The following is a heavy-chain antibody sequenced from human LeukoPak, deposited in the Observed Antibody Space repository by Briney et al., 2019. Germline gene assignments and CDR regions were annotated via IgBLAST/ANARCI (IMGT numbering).Heavy chain of an antibody. D-gene: IGHD5-24*01. CDR2: IYYSGST. CDR3: ARGDGYKAAFDY. CDR1: GGSISSHY. Sequence: PSETLSLTCTVSGGSISSHYWSWIRQPPGKGLEWIGYIYYSGSTNYNPSLKSRVTISVDTSKNQFSLKLSSVTAADTAVYYCARGDGYKAAFDYWGQGTLVTVSS. J-gene: IGHJ4*02. V-gene: IGHV4-59*11.